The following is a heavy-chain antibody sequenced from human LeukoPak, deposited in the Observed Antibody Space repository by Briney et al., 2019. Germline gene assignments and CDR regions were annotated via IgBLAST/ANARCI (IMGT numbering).Heavy chain of an antibody. CDR3: ARGALSSGWTLNIDY. CDR1: GYTFTGYY. J-gene: IGHJ4*02. CDR2: INPNSGGT. D-gene: IGHD6-19*01. V-gene: IGHV1-2*02. Sequence: GASVKVSCKASGYTFTGYYIHWVRQAPGQGLEWMGWINPNSGGTNYAQKFQGRVTMTRDTSISTAYMELSRLRSDDTAVYYCARGALSSGWTLNIDYWGQGTLVTVSS.